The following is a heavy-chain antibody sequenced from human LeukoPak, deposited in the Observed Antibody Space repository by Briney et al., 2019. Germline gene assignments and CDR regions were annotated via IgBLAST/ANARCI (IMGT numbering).Heavy chain of an antibody. CDR3: AVVAFDI. J-gene: IGHJ3*02. CDR1: GFTFSSYE. CDR2: ISRSGSTI. Sequence: GGSLRLSCAASGFTFSSYEMNWVRQAPGKGLEWVSYISRSGSTIYYADSVKGRFTISRDNAKNSLYLQMNSLRAEETAVYYCAVVAFDIWGQGTMVTVSS. V-gene: IGHV3-48*03.